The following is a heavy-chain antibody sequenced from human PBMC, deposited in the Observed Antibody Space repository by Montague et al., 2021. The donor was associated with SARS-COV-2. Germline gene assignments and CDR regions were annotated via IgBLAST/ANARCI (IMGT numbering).Heavy chain of an antibody. CDR3: TRAVWGVQDY. CDR1: GDSVAELRLR. CDR2: PLLESKKSN. D-gene: IGHD3-10*01. J-gene: IGHJ4*02. Sequence: CAISGDSVAELRLRSDENTSELQSPPEFVCSPLLESKKSNEYALSVKSRITITPDTSKNQLSLQLTSVTPEDTAVYYCTRAVWGVQDYWGQGSLVTVSS. V-gene: IGHV6-1*01.